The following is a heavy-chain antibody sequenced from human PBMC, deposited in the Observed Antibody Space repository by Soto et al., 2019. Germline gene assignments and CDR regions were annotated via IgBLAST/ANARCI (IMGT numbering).Heavy chain of an antibody. Sequence: GGSLRLSCAASGFTFSSYWMSWVRQAPGKGLEWVANIKQDGSEKYYVDSVKGRFTISRDNAKNSLYLQMNSLRAGDTAVYYCAGDRAPPDYGDYGTGPYYYYYMDVWGKGTTVTVSS. J-gene: IGHJ6*03. CDR1: GFTFSSYW. CDR2: IKQDGSEK. CDR3: AGDRAPPDYGDYGTGPYYYYYMDV. V-gene: IGHV3-7*01. D-gene: IGHD4-17*01.